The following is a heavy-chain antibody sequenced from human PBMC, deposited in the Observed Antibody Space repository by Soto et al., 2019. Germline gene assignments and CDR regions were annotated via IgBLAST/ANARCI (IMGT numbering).Heavy chain of an antibody. D-gene: IGHD1-1*01. Sequence: GGSLRLPCAASGFTFSSYAMSWVRQAPGKGLEWVSAISGSGGSTYYADSVKGRFTISRDNSKNTLYLQMNSLRVEDTAVYYCANNGWATTPYYFDYWGQGTLVTVSS. CDR3: ANNGWATTPYYFDY. J-gene: IGHJ4*02. CDR2: ISGSGGST. CDR1: GFTFSSYA. V-gene: IGHV3-23*01.